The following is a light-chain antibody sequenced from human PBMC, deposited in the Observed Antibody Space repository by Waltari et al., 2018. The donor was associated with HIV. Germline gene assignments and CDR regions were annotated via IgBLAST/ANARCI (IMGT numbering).Light chain of an antibody. CDR3: QSFDSSLNAYV. CDR2: ANS. V-gene: IGLV1-40*01. J-gene: IGLJ1*01. Sequence: QSVLTQAPSVSGATGQRVTIPCPRSRPYLGANFHVTWSQPLPGSSPKLLIFANSNRPSGVPDRFSGSKSGTSASLAITGLHPEDEAEYYCQSFDSSLNAYVFGTGTTVIVL. CDR1: RPYLGANFH.